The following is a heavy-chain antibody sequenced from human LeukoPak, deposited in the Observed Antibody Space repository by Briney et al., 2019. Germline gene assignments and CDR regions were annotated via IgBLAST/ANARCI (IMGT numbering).Heavy chain of an antibody. Sequence: PGGSLRLSCAASGFTFSSYSMNWVRQAPGKGLEWVSSISSSSSYIYYADSVKGRFTISRDNAENSLYLQMNSLRAEDTAVYYCARDKSSSWSPPDYWGQGTLVTVSS. CDR2: ISSSSSYI. CDR1: GFTFSSYS. J-gene: IGHJ4*02. CDR3: ARDKSSSWSPPDY. D-gene: IGHD6-13*01. V-gene: IGHV3-21*01.